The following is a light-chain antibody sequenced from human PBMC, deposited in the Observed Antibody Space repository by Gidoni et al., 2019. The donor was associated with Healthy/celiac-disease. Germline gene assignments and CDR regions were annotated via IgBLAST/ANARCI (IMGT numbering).Light chain of an antibody. J-gene: IGKJ3*01. CDR1: QGISSY. CDR2: AAS. V-gene: IGKV1-8*01. CDR3: QQYYSYPVT. Sequence: AIRMTQSPSSLSASTGDRVTITCRASQGISSYLAWYQQKPGKAPKLLIYAASTLQSGVPSRFSGSGSGTDFTLTISCLQSEDFATYYCQQYYSYPVTFXPXTKVXIK.